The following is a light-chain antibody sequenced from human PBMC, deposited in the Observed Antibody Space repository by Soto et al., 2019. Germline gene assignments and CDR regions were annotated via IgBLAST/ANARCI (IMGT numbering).Light chain of an antibody. Sequence: EIVMTQSPLSLPVTPGEPASISCKSSQSLSHDNGFNYLNWYLQQPGQSPQLLIFLGSSRASGVPGRCRGSGLGADVTPKISRVGAEDVGIFYWMQARQNPGTFGRGTKVDIK. CDR1: QSLSHDNGFNY. CDR2: LGS. CDR3: MQARQNPGT. V-gene: IGKV2-28*01. J-gene: IGKJ3*01.